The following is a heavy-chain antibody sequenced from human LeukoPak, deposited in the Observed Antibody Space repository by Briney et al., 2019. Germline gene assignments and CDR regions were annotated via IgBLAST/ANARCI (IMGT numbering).Heavy chain of an antibody. D-gene: IGHD5-18*01. V-gene: IGHV3-23*01. CDR2: ISGSGGST. CDR3: AKDGGDTAMTIYYYYGMDV. Sequence: GGSLRLSCAASGFTFSSYAMSWVRQAPGKGLEWVSAISGSGGSTYYADSVKGRFTISRDNSKNTLYLQMNSLRAEDTAVYYCAKDGGDTAMTIYYYYGMDVWGQGTTVTVSS. CDR1: GFTFSSYA. J-gene: IGHJ6*02.